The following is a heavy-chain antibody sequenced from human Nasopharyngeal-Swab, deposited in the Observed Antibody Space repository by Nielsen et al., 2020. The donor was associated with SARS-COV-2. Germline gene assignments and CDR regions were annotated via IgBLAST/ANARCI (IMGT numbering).Heavy chain of an antibody. J-gene: IGHJ4*02. CDR3: ARTYGSAFGESLDY. V-gene: IGHV3-66*01. D-gene: IGHD3-10*01. Sequence: GGSLRLSCAASGFTVSSNYMNWVRQAPGKGLEWVSLIYSGGSTDYADSVKGRFTIPRDNSKNTLYLQMNSLRAEDTAVYYCARTYGSAFGESLDYWGQGTLVTVSS. CDR1: GFTVSSNY. CDR2: IYSGGST.